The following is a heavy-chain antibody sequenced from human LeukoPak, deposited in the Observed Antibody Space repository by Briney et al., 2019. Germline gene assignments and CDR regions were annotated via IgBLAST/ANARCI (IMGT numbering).Heavy chain of an antibody. CDR3: TRGVHGSSTGFDY. D-gene: IGHD1-26*01. V-gene: IGHV4-34*01. CDR1: GGSFSGYY. J-gene: IGHJ4*02. Sequence: SETLSLTCAVYGGSFSGYYWSWIRQPPGKGLEWIGEINHSGSTNYNPSLKSRVTISVDTSKNQFSLKLSSVTAADTAVYYCTRGVHGSSTGFDYWGQGTLVTVSS. CDR2: INHSGST.